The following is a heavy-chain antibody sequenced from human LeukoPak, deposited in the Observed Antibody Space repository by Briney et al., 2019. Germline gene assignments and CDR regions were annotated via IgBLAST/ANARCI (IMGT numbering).Heavy chain of an antibody. V-gene: IGHV4-39*07. J-gene: IGHJ4*02. D-gene: IGHD3-16*02. CDR3: ATFGRLYVVWGSYRRYDY. CDR1: GGSISSGGYY. CDR2: INHSGST. Sequence: PSETLSLTCTVSGGSISSGGYYWSWIRQPPGKGLEWIGEINHSGSTNYNPSLKSRVTISVDTSKNQFSLKLSSVTAADTAVYYCATFGRLYVVWGSYRRYDYWGQGTLVTVSS.